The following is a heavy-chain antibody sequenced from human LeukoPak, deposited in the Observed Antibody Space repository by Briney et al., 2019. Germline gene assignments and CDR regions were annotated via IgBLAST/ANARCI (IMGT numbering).Heavy chain of an antibody. V-gene: IGHV1-8*01. D-gene: IGHD2-15*01. Sequence: GASVKVSCKASGYTFTSYDINWVRQATGQGLEWMGWMNPNSGNTGYAQKFQGRVTMTRNTSISTAYMELSSLRSEDTAVYYCARSSYAATPVMRAFDIWGQGTMVTVSS. CDR3: ARSSYAATPVMRAFDI. CDR2: MNPNSGNT. J-gene: IGHJ3*02. CDR1: GYTFTSYD.